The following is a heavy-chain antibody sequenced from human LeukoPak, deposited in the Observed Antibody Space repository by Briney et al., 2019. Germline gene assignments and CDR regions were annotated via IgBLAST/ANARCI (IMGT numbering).Heavy chain of an antibody. CDR3: ARERRFLEWLPEDYFDY. CDR1: GGSISSYY. J-gene: IGHJ4*02. CDR2: IYYSGST. D-gene: IGHD3-3*01. Sequence: SETLSLTCTVSGGSISSYYWSWIRQPPGEGLEWIGYIYYSGSTNYNPSLKRRVTISVDTSKNQFSLKLSSVTAADTDVYYCARERRFLEWLPEDYFDYWGQGPLVTVSS. V-gene: IGHV4-59*01.